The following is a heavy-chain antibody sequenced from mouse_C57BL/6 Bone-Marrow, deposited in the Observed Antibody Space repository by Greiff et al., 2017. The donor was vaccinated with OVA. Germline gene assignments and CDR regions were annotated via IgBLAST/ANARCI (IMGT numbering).Heavy chain of an antibody. CDR3: ASRDYYYASFAD. Sequence: EVKLMESGPGLVKPSQSLSLTCSVTGYSITSGYYWNWIRQFPGNKLEWMGYISYDGSNNYNPSLKNRISITRDTSKNQFFLKLNSVTTEDTATYSCASRDYYYASFADWGQGTLVTVSA. V-gene: IGHV3-6*01. J-gene: IGHJ3*01. CDR2: ISYDGSN. D-gene: IGHD1-1*01. CDR1: GYSITSGYY.